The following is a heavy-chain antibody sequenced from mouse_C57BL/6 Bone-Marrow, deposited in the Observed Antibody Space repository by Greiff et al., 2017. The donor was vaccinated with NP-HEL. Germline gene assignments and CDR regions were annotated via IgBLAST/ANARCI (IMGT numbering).Heavy chain of an antibody. CDR2: INPRSGYT. J-gene: IGHJ3*01. D-gene: IGHD1-1*01. CDR1: GYTFTSYW. CDR3: ARNPTYYGSSYAGWFAY. Sequence: VQLQQSGAELAKPGASVKLSCKASGYTFTSYWMHWVKQRPGPGLEWIGYINPRSGYTTYNQKFQDKATLTADKSSSTAYRQLSSRTYEDSAVYYCARNPTYYGSSYAGWFAYWGQGTLVTVSA. V-gene: IGHV1-7*01.